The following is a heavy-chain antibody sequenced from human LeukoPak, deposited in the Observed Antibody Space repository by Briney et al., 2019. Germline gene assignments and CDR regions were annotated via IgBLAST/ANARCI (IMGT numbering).Heavy chain of an antibody. CDR2: IYYSGNT. D-gene: IGHD6-13*01. Sequence: PSQTLSLTCTVSGGSISSADYYWSWIRQPPGKGLEWIGYIYYSGNTYYNPSLKSRVTVSVDTSKNQFSLKLSSVTAADTAVYYCARVDLYSSTWRASNWFDPWGQGTRVTVSS. J-gene: IGHJ5*02. CDR1: GGSISSADYY. V-gene: IGHV4-30-4*01. CDR3: ARVDLYSSTWRASNWFDP.